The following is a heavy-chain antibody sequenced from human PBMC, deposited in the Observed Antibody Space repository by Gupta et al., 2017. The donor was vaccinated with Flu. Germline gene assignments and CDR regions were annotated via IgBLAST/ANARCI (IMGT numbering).Heavy chain of an antibody. CDR3: ASSGAVTTYYDSMDA. CDR2: IVSNGNT. D-gene: IGHD4-17*01. Sequence: YDWSWIRLSPGKGLEWIGFIVSNGNTNYKSYLKSRVTISVDTSKNQFSLRLRSVTAADTAVDYCASSGAVTTYYDSMDAWGKGTTVTVSS. V-gene: IGHV4-59*08. CDR1: YD. J-gene: IGHJ6*03.